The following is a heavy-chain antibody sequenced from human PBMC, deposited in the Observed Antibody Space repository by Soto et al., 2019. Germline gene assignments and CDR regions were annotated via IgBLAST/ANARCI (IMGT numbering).Heavy chain of an antibody. CDR1: GFTFSSDA. J-gene: IGHJ4*02. V-gene: IGHV3-30*04. CDR2: VSSDGNHT. CDR3: ARVSAYSTASTLFDR. Sequence: QVQLVESGGGVVQPGNSLRLSCVGSGFTFSSDALRWVRQAPGKGLEWVAVVSSDGNHTYYPDYVKGRFSISRDKTQSTVYLQSKRLKPEDTTTYYCARVSAYSTASTLFDRWGQGTLVSVSS. D-gene: IGHD2-2*01.